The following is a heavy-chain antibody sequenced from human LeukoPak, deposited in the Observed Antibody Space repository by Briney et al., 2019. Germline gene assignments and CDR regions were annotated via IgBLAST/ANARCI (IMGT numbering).Heavy chain of an antibody. CDR3: AKDHASDYGDYVGHFDY. V-gene: IGHV3-9*03. CDR2: ISWNSGSI. J-gene: IGHJ4*02. Sequence: GRSLRLSCAASGFTFDDYAMHWVRQAPGKGLEWVSGISWNSGSIGYADSVKGRFTISRDNAKNSLYLQMNSLRAEDMALYYCAKDHASDYGDYVGHFDYWGQGTLVTVSS. CDR1: GFTFDDYA. D-gene: IGHD4-17*01.